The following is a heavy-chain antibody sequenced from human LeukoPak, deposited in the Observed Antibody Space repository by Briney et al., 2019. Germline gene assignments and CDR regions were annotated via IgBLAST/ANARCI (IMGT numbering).Heavy chain of an antibody. CDR3: ARDPGKAAVASTWGAFDI. V-gene: IGHV1-46*01. CDR1: GYTFTSYY. Sequence: ASVKVSCKASGYTFTSYYMHWVRQAPGQGLEWMGIINPSGGSTSYAQKFQGRVTMTRDTSTSTVYMELSSLRSEDTAVYYCARDPGKAAVASTWGAFDIWGQGTMVTVSS. J-gene: IGHJ3*02. D-gene: IGHD6-13*01. CDR2: INPSGGST.